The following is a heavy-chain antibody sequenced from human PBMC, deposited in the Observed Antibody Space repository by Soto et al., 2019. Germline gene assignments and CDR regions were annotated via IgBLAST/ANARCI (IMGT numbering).Heavy chain of an antibody. CDR2: IVVGSGNT. CDR3: AAEINDYGDYGGEIGGKDV. CDR1: GFTFTRSA. V-gene: IGHV1-58*02. D-gene: IGHD4-17*01. J-gene: IGHJ6*02. Sequence: SVKVSCKASGFTFTRSAMQWLRQTRGQRLEWIGWIVVGSGNTNYAQKFQERVTITRDMSTSTAYMELSSLRSEDTAVYYCAAEINDYGDYGGEIGGKDVWGQGTTVTVSS.